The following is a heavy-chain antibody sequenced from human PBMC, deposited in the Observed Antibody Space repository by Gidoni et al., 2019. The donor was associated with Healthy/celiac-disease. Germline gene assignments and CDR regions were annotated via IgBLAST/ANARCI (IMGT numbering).Heavy chain of an antibody. Sequence: EVQLLESGGGLVQPGGSLRLSCAASGFTFSSYAMSWVRQAPGKGLEWVSAISGSGGSTYYADSVKGRFTISRDNSKNTLYLQMNSLRAENTAVYYCAKDNSRWSDGYYFDYWGQGTLVTVSS. D-gene: IGHD1-26*01. CDR1: GFTFSSYA. CDR3: AKDNSRWSDGYYFDY. CDR2: ISGSGGST. J-gene: IGHJ4*02. V-gene: IGHV3-23*01.